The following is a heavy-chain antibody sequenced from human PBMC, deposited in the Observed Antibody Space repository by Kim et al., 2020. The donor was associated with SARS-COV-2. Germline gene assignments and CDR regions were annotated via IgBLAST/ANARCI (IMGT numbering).Heavy chain of an antibody. CDR2: ISSSSSYI. J-gene: IGHJ3*02. V-gene: IGHV3-21*01. CDR3: ARNFVDRVATGPVDAFDI. D-gene: IGHD5-12*01. CDR1: GFTFSSYS. Sequence: GGSLRLSCAASGFTFSSYSMNWVRQAPGKGLEWVSSISSSSSYIYYADSVKGRFTISRDNAKNSLYLQMNSLRAEDTAGDYWARNFVDRVATGPVDAFDIWGQGTMVTVAS.